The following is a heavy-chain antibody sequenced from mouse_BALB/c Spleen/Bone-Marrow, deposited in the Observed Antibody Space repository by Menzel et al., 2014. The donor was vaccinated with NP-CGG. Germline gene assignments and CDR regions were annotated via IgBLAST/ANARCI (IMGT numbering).Heavy chain of an antibody. CDR1: GFNIKDTY. Sequence: EVQLQQSGAELVKPGASVKLSCTASGFNIKDTYMNWVKQRPVQGLEWIGRIEPANGNTKYDPKFQGKATITTDTSSNTAYLQLSSLTSEDTAVYYCARGKGIYSGFAYWGQGTLVTVSA. CDR3: ARGKGIYSGFAY. V-gene: IGHV14-3*02. CDR2: IEPANGNT. J-gene: IGHJ3*01. D-gene: IGHD3-2*02.